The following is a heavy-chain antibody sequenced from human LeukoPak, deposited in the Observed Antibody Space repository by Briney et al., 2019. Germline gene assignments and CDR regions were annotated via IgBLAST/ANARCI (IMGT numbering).Heavy chain of an antibody. CDR2: ISSSSGTM. CDR3: ARDDVGYLDY. Sequence: PGGSLRLSCAASGFTFSSYSMNWVRQAPGKGLEWISYISSSSGTMYYADSVKGRFTISRDNAKNSVQLQMHSLRAEDTAVYYCARDDVGYLDYWGQGTLVTVSS. V-gene: IGHV3-48*01. D-gene: IGHD1-26*01. CDR1: GFTFSSYS. J-gene: IGHJ4*02.